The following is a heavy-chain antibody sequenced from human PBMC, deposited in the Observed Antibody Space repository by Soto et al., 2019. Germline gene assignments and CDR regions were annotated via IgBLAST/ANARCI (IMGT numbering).Heavy chain of an antibody. CDR3: VRDELATIPFDY. CDR1: GFSLRFYW. D-gene: IGHD5-12*01. J-gene: IGHJ4*02. Sequence: EVQLVESGGGLVQPGGSLRLSCAASGFSLRFYWMHWVRQAPGKGLEWVARVVGDGTGTAYADSVKGRFTISRDNAKNTVYLQMNSLRVEDTSVYYCVRDELATIPFDYWGQGTLVTVSS. V-gene: IGHV3-74*01. CDR2: VVGDGTGT.